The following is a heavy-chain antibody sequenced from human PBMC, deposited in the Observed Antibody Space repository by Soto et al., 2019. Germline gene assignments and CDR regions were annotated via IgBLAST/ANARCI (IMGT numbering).Heavy chain of an antibody. J-gene: IGHJ4*02. V-gene: IGHV3-23*01. CDR3: AKASTYEYVWGSFRYYFDH. Sequence: GGSLRLSCEASGFTFSTYAMSWVRQAPGKGLEWVSGISGSGNRTHYADSVKGRFSISRDNSQNTLHLQMNSLRAEDTAVYYCAKASTYEYVWGSFRYYFDHWGQGALVTVSS. D-gene: IGHD3-16*02. CDR2: ISGSGNRT. CDR1: GFTFSTYA.